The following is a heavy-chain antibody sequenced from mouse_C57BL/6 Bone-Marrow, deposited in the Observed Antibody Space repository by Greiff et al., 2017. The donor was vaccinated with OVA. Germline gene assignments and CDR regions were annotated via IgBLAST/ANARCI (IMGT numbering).Heavy chain of an antibody. J-gene: IGHJ1*03. CDR1: GFNIKDDY. Sequence: VQLQQSGAELVRPGASVKLSCTASGFNIKDDYMHWVKQRPEQGLEWIGWIDPENGDTEYASKFQGKATITADTSSNTAYLQLSSLTSEDTAVYYCTTLRDYRYFDVWGTGTTVTVSS. CDR2: IDPENGDT. V-gene: IGHV14-4*01. CDR3: TTLRDYRYFDV.